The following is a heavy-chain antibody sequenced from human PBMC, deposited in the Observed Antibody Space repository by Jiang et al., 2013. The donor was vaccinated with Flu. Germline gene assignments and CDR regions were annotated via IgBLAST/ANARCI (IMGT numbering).Heavy chain of an antibody. V-gene: IGHV1-46*01. CDR2: ISPGDGGT. D-gene: IGHD3-10*01. Sequence: GAEVKKPGASVKVSCKASGYTFISNYIHWVRLAPGQGLEWMGVISPGDGGTNYAQKFQDRVTMTRDTSTSTVYLELRGLRSEDTALYYCARDLARDKNFWGQGSLVTVSS. CDR3: ARDLARDKNF. J-gene: IGHJ4*02. CDR1: GYTFISNY.